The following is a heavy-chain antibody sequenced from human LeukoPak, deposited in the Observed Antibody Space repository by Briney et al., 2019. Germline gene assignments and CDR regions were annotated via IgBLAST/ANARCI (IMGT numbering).Heavy chain of an antibody. D-gene: IGHD5-18*01. CDR3: TTGTWIQLWLADY. CDR1: GFTFSNAC. J-gene: IGHJ4*02. Sequence: GGSLRLSCAASGFTFSNACMSWVRQARGKGLEWVGDIKGKTDGGTTDYAAPVQGRFTISRDDSKNTLFLQMNSLKTEDTAVYYCTTGTWIQLWLADYWGQGTLVTVSS. V-gene: IGHV3-15*01. CDR2: IKGKTDGGTT.